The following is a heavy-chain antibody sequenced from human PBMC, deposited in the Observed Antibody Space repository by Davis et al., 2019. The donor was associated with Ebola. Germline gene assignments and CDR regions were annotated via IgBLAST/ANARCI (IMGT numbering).Heavy chain of an antibody. D-gene: IGHD2-8*01. Sequence: GESLKISCAASGFTFTSYWMSWVRQAPGKGLEWVSFITGTGDSTYYTDSVKGRFTISRDNSKNTLYLQMNSLRAEDTAVYYCAKANGGNYYYGMDVWGQGTTVTVSS. CDR3: AKANGGNYYYGMDV. V-gene: IGHV3-23*01. J-gene: IGHJ6*02. CDR1: GFTFTSYW. CDR2: ITGTGDST.